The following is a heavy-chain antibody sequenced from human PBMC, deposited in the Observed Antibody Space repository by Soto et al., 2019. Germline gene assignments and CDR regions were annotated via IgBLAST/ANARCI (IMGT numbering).Heavy chain of an antibody. D-gene: IGHD4-17*01. V-gene: IGHV3-21*04. CDR3: AKGATYYGDYDLGYFDY. Sequence: GSLRLSCVGSGFTFSGYSMAWVRQAPGRGLERVASISSRSTNIDYADSVKGRFTISRDNAKNLVSLQMNSLRAEDTAVYYCAKGATYYGDYDLGYFDYWGQGTLVTVSS. CDR2: ISSRSTNI. J-gene: IGHJ4*02. CDR1: GFTFSGYS.